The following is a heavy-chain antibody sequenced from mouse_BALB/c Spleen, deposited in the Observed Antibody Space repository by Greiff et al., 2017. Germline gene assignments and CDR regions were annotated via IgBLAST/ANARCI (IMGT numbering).Heavy chain of an antibody. CDR1: GFTFNTYA. Sequence: EVKLMESGGGLVQPKGSLKLSCAASGFTFNTYAMNWVRQAPGKGLEWVARIRSKSNNYATYYADSVKDRFTISRDDSQSMLYLQMNNLKTEDTAMYYCVRGNYFDYWGQGTTLTVSS. CDR2: IRSKSNNYAT. CDR3: VRGNYFDY. V-gene: IGHV10-1*02. J-gene: IGHJ2*01.